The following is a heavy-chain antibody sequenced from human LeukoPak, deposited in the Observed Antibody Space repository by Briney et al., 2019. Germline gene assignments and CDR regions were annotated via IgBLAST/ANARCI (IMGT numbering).Heavy chain of an antibody. CDR3: ARDNSNWFFDL. Sequence: GASVKVSCKASGYTFTSYYMHWVRQAPGQGPEWMGTINPSGGSTTYAQNFQGRLTMTTDMSASTVYMELSSLRSDDTAVYYCARDNSNWFFDLWGRGTLVTVSS. D-gene: IGHD2/OR15-2a*01. V-gene: IGHV1-46*01. CDR2: INPSGGST. J-gene: IGHJ2*01. CDR1: GYTFTSYY.